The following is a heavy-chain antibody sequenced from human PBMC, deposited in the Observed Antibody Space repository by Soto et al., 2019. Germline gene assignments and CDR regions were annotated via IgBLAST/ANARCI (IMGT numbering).Heavy chain of an antibody. Sequence: PGGSLRLSCAASGFTFSSYSMNWVRQAPGKGLEWVSSISSSSSYIYYADSVKGRFTISRDNAKNSLYLQMNSLRAEDTAVYYCARDYRPRGTIFGVVTFDYWGQGTLVTVSS. V-gene: IGHV3-21*01. J-gene: IGHJ4*02. CDR1: GFTFSSYS. D-gene: IGHD3-3*01. CDR3: ARDYRPRGTIFGVVTFDY. CDR2: ISSSSSYI.